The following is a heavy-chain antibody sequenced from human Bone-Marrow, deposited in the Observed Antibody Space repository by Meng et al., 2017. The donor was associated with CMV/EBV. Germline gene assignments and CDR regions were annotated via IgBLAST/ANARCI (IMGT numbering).Heavy chain of an antibody. J-gene: IGHJ3*02. CDR3: ASRETGTTDVAFDI. Sequence: GPLRLSCTVSGGSISSSSYYWGWIRQPPGKGLEWIGSIYYSGSTYYNPSLKSRVTISVDTSKNQFSLKLSSVTAADTAVYYCASRETGTTDVAFDIWGQGTMVTVSS. CDR1: GGSISSSSYY. CDR2: IYYSGST. V-gene: IGHV4-39*07. D-gene: IGHD1-7*01.